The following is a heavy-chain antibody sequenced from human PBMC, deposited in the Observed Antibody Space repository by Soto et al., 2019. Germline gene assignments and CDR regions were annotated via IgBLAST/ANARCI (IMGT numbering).Heavy chain of an antibody. J-gene: IGHJ5*02. V-gene: IGHV1-18*04. Sequence: ASVKVSCKASGYTFTSYGISWLRQAPGQGLEWMGWISAYNGNTNYAQKLQGRVTMTTDTSTSTAYMELRSLRSDDTAVYYCARVRYYDSSGYYHSSWGQGTLVTVSS. CDR1: GYTFTSYG. CDR2: ISAYNGNT. D-gene: IGHD3-22*01. CDR3: ARVRYYDSSGYYHSS.